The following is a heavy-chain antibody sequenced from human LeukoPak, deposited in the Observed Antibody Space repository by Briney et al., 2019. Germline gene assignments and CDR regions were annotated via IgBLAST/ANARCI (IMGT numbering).Heavy chain of an antibody. CDR1: GGSISSSSYY. V-gene: IGHV4-39*07. Sequence: PSETLSLTCTVSGGSISSSSYYWGWIRQPPGKGLEWIGSIYYSGSTYYNPSLKSRVTISVDTPKNQFSLKLSSVTAADTAVYYCARTVDTAMGFYYYYMDVWGKGTTVTVSS. CDR2: IYYSGST. D-gene: IGHD5-18*01. J-gene: IGHJ6*03. CDR3: ARTVDTAMGFYYYYMDV.